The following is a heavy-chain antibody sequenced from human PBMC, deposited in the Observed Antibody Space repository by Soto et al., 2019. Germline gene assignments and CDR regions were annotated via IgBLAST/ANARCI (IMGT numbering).Heavy chain of an antibody. D-gene: IGHD5-18*01. Sequence: GASVKVSCKASGYTFTSYGISWVRQARGQRLEWIGWIVVGSGNTNYAQKFQERVTITRDMSTTTAYMELSSLRSVDTAVYYCATDKGDSYGYGNYWGQGTLVTVSS. CDR3: ATDKGDSYGYGNY. V-gene: IGHV1-58*02. CDR2: IVVGSGNT. J-gene: IGHJ4*02. CDR1: GYTFTSYG.